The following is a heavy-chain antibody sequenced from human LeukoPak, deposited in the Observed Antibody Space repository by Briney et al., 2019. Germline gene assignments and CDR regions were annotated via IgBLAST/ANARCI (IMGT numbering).Heavy chain of an antibody. CDR1: GGSLSGYY. CDR2: INHSGST. CDR3: ARAPPYDFWSLYNWFDP. D-gene: IGHD3-3*01. V-gene: IGHV4-34*01. J-gene: IGHJ5*02. Sequence: SETLSLTCAVYGGSLSGYYWSWIRQPPGKGLEWIGEINHSGSTNYNPSLKSRVTISVDTSKNQFSLKLSSVTAADTAVYYCARAPPYDFWSLYNWFDPWGQGTLVTVSS.